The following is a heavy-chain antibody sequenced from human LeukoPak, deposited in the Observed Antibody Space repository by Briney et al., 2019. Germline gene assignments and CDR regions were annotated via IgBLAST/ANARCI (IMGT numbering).Heavy chain of an antibody. CDR1: GGSISSGSYY. D-gene: IGHD3-10*01. J-gene: IGHJ3*02. V-gene: IGHV4-61*02. CDR3: ARDRMPIYVVRGVKLVFAFDI. CDR2: IYTSGST. Sequence: TSETLSLTCTVSGGSISSGSYYWSWIRQPAGKGLEWIGRIYTSGSTNYNPSLKSRVTMSVDTSKNQFSLKLSSVTAADTAVYYCARDRMPIYVVRGVKLVFAFDIWGQGTMVTVSS.